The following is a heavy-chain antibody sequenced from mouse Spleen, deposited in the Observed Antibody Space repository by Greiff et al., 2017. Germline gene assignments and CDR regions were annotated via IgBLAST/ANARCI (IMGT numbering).Heavy chain of an antibody. D-gene: IGHD4-1*01. Sequence: QVQLQQPGAELVKPGASVKLSCKASGYTFTSYWMHWVKQRPGQGLEWIGMIHPNSGSTNYNEKFKSKATLTVDKSSSTAYMQLSCLTSEDSAVYYCARESSNWDVRAMDYWGQGTSVTVSS. J-gene: IGHJ4*01. CDR2: IHPNSGST. V-gene: IGHV1-64*01. CDR3: ARESSNWDVRAMDY. CDR1: GYTFTSYW.